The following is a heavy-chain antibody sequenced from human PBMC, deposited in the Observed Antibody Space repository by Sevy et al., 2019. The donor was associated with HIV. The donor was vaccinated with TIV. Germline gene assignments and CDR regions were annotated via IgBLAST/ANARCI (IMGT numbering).Heavy chain of an antibody. CDR2: IKKDGSEK. J-gene: IGHJ6*01. CDR3: ARDCSSTSCRCGLDV. V-gene: IGHV3-7*03. Sequence: GGSLRLSCAASGFTFSTYWMSWVRQAPGKGLEWVANIKKDGSEKYYVDSVKGRFTISRDNAKSSLYLQMKSLRAEDTAVYYCARDCSSTSCRCGLDVWGQGTTVTVSS. D-gene: IGHD2-2*01. CDR1: GFTFSTYW.